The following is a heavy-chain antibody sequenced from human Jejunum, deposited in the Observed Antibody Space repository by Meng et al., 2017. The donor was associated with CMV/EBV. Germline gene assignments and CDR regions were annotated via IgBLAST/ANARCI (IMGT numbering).Heavy chain of an antibody. D-gene: IGHD2-15*01. CDR2: IYSGGGT. CDR1: GFLFSVNY. CDR3: AGGDCGSGSCALDY. V-gene: IGHV3-66*01. J-gene: IGHJ4*02. Sequence: GFPQSGGSLRLSCAVSGFLFSVNYTSWGLQAPARGVEWVSIIYSGGGTYYADSVKGRFIISRANSKNTLYVQMNSLRADDTAVYYCAGGDCGSGSCALDYWGRGTLVTVSS.